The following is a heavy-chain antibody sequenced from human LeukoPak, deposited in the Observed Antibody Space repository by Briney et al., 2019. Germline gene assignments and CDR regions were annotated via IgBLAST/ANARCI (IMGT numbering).Heavy chain of an antibody. D-gene: IGHD2-15*01. CDR2: VYYTGST. Sequence: SETLSLTCTVSGGSISSYYWFWIRQFPGKGLEYIGYVYYTGSTDYNPSLESRVTISVDASKNQFSLKLRSVTAADTATYYCARQKKGLQRVDTGFDSWGQGTLVIVSS. J-gene: IGHJ4*02. V-gene: IGHV4-59*08. CDR1: GGSISSYY. CDR3: ARQKKGLQRVDTGFDS.